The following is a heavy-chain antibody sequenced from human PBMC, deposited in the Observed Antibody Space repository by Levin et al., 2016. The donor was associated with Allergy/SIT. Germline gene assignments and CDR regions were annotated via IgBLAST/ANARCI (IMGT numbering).Heavy chain of an antibody. Sequence: RQAPGKGLEWVSYISSSSSYTNYADSVKGRFTISRDNAKNSLYLQMNSLRAEDTAVYYCARDRGVRGVYYAFDIWGQGTMVTVSS. CDR3: ARDRGVRGVYYAFDI. J-gene: IGHJ3*02. V-gene: IGHV3-11*05. D-gene: IGHD3-10*01. CDR2: ISSSSSYT.